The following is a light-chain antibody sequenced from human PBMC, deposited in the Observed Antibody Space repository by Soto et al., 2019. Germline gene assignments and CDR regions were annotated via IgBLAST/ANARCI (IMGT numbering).Light chain of an antibody. Sequence: QTVVTQPPSVSGAPGQRVTISCTGSSSNIGAGYDVHWYQQLPGTAPKLLIYGNSNRPSGVPDRFSGSKSGTSASLAITGLQAEDEADYYCQSYYSSRSGFQVFGTGTQLTVL. J-gene: IGLJ1*01. CDR1: SSNIGAGYD. CDR3: QSYYSSRSGFQV. V-gene: IGLV1-40*01. CDR2: GNS.